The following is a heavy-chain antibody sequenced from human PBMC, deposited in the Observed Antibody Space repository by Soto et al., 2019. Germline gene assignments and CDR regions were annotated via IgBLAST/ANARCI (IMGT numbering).Heavy chain of an antibody. J-gene: IGHJ4*02. CDR1: GFSLSTSGVG. CDR2: IYWDDDK. V-gene: IGHV2-5*02. D-gene: IGHD5-18*01. CDR3: AHSVVDTAMEEYYFDY. Sequence: SRPTLVNPTQTLTLTCTFSGFSLSTSGVGVGWIRQPPGKALEWLALIYWDDDKRYSPSLKSRLTITKDTSKNQVVLTMTNMDPVDTATYYCAHSVVDTAMEEYYFDYWGQGTLVTVSS.